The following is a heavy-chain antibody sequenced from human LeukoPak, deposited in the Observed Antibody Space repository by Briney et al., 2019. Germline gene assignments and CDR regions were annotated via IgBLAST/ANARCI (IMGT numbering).Heavy chain of an antibody. D-gene: IGHD6-6*01. V-gene: IGHV4-59*08. CDR3: ATIAGSSSY. J-gene: IGHJ4*02. CDR2: IYYTGST. Sequence: KTSETLSLTCTVSGGSFSAYYWTWFRQPPGKELEWIGYIYYTGSTNRNPSLKSRVTISVDTSNYQFSLKLSSVTAADTAVYYCATIAGSSSYWGQGTLVTVSS. CDR1: GGSFSAYY.